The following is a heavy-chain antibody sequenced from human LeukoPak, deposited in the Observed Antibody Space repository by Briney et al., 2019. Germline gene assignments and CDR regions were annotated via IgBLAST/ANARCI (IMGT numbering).Heavy chain of an antibody. CDR3: AREEPGDLGQAFHY. CDR2: MGGSGTSI. D-gene: IGHD7-27*01. V-gene: IGHV3-21*01. Sequence: GGSLRLSCETSGFTFRTYAMNWVRQAPGKGLEWVSSMGGSGTSIYYADSVKGRFTISRDNAKNTLYLQMNSLRVDDTAVYYCAREEPGDLGQAFHYWGQGTLVTVSS. CDR1: GFTFRTYA. J-gene: IGHJ4*02.